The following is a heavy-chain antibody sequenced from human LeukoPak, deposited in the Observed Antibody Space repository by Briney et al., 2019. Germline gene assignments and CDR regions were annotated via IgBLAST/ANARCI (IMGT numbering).Heavy chain of an antibody. Sequence: GGSLRLSCSASGFAFSRFAMTWVRHLPGKGLDGVSTISGNGHQTYYGDSVKGRFSVSRDNSKNILYLQMDSLRADDSALYYCAKDANYYDSSGFFIPFDYWGQGTLVTVSS. V-gene: IGHV3-23*01. CDR2: ISGNGHQT. J-gene: IGHJ4*02. CDR1: GFAFSRFA. CDR3: AKDANYYDSSGFFIPFDY. D-gene: IGHD3-22*01.